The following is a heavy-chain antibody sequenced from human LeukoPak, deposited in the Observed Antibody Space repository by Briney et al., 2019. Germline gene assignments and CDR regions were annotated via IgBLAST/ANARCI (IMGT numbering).Heavy chain of an antibody. Sequence: SETLSLTCAVYGGSFSGYYWSWIRQPPGKGLEWIGEINHSGSTNYNPPLKSRVTISVDTSKNQFSLKLSSVTAADTAVYYCARGLRWGYWYFDLWGRGTLVTVSS. CDR1: GGSFSGYY. J-gene: IGHJ2*01. V-gene: IGHV4-34*01. CDR3: ARGLRWGYWYFDL. D-gene: IGHD3-16*01. CDR2: INHSGST.